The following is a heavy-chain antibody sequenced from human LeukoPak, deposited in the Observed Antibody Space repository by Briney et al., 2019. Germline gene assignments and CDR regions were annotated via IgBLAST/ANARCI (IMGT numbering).Heavy chain of an antibody. D-gene: IGHD3-3*01. CDR3: ARDQRITIFGVVITPRQDYYYYMDV. CDR1: GFTFSSYS. CDR2: ISSSSNYI. Sequence: GGSLRLSCAASGFTFSSYSMNWVRQAPGKGLEWVSSISSSSNYIYSADSVKGRFNISRDNAKNSLYLQMNSLRAEDTAVYYCARDQRITIFGVVITPRQDYYYYMDVWGKGTTVTVSS. V-gene: IGHV3-21*01. J-gene: IGHJ6*03.